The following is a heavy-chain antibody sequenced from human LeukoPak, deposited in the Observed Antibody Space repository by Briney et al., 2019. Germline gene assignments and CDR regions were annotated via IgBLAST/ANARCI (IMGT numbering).Heavy chain of an antibody. D-gene: IGHD6-19*01. CDR2: IGANGAT. V-gene: IGHV3-23*01. Sequence: PGGAPRMICGTAGVYCIANARNWCGRPTGRGLEWFSAIGANGATFYKDSVEGRFTISRDRANNAVYLQMNGLRAEDSATYYCAKRGPGAVPGSYDHWGQGTLVTVSS. J-gene: IGHJ4*02. CDR1: GVYCIANA. CDR3: AKRGPGAVPGSYDH.